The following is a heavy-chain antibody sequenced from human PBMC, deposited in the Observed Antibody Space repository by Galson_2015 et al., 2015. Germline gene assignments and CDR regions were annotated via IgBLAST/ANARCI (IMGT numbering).Heavy chain of an antibody. V-gene: IGHV1-18*01. CDR1: GYTFTSYG. Sequence: SVKVSCKASGYTFTSYGISWVRQAPGQGLEWMGWISAYNGNTNYAQKLQGRVTMTTDTSTSTAYMELRSLRSDDTAVYYCARDQAYDYVWGSYRYSSYFDYWGQGTLVTVSS. J-gene: IGHJ4*02. D-gene: IGHD3-16*02. CDR3: ARDQAYDYVWGSYRYSSYFDY. CDR2: ISAYNGNT.